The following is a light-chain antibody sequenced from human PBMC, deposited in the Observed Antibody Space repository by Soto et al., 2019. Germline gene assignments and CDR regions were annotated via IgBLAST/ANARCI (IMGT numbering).Light chain of an antibody. CDR2: EFN. J-gene: IGLJ2*01. V-gene: IGLV2-14*01. CDR3: SSYTSSSTLVV. CDR1: SSDVGGYNY. Sequence: QSALTQPASVSGSPGQSITISCTGTSSDVGGYNYVSWYQQHPGKAPKLMIYEFNNRPSGVSNRFSGSKSGNTASLTISGLQAEDEADYYCSSYTSSSTLVVFGGGTKLTVL.